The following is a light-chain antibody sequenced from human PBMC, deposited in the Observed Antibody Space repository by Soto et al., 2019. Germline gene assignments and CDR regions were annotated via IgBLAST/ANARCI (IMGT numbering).Light chain of an antibody. J-gene: IGKJ1*01. CDR3: QQYNNWPPWT. CDR1: QSVSSN. Sequence: EILMTQYPATLSVSPGESATLSCRASQSVSSNLAWSQQKPGQAPRLPIYGASTRATGIPARFSGSGSETEVTLTIISLQSEDVAVNYCQQYNNWPPWTFGQGTKVEIK. CDR2: GAS. V-gene: IGKV3-15*01.